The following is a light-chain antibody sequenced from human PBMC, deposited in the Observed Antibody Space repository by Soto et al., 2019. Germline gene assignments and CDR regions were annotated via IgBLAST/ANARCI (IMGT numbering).Light chain of an antibody. CDR1: QSISSW. CDR2: DAS. CDR3: QQYNSYSPT. V-gene: IGKV1-5*01. Sequence: DMQMTQSPSTRSASVGDRVTITCRASQSISSWLAWYQQKPGKAPKLLIYDASSLESGVPSRFSGSGSGTEFTLTISSLQPDDFATYYCQQYNSYSPTFGQGTKVDIK. J-gene: IGKJ1*01.